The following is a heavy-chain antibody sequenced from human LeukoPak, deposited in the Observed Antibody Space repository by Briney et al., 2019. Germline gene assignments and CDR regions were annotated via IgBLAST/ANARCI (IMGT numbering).Heavy chain of an antibody. D-gene: IGHD3-16*01. CDR2: ISSSSTFI. J-gene: IGHJ6*02. CDR3: ARDRGILPYGMDV. Sequence: GGSLRLSCVASGFTFSTYVMNWVRQAPGKGLEWVSSISSSSTFISYADSVKGRFTISRDNSKNTLYLQMNSLRTEDTAVYYCARDRGILPYGMDVWGQGTTVTVSS. V-gene: IGHV3-21*01. CDR1: GFTFSTYV.